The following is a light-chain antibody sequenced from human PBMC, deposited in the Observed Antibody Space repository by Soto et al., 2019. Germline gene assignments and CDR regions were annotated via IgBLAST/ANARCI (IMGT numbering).Light chain of an antibody. CDR2: DAY. J-gene: IGKJ5*01. CDR1: QSVSSY. Sequence: EIVLTQSPATLSLSPGERATLSCRASQSVSSYLAWYQQRPGQAHRLLIYDAYNRATGVQARFSGSGSGTDFTLTIRSLEPEDFAVYYCKQRSSWPPTFGQGTRLEIK. V-gene: IGKV3-11*01. CDR3: KQRSSWPPT.